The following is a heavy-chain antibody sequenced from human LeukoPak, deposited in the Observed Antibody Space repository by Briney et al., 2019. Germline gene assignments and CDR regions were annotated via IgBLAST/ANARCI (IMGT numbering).Heavy chain of an antibody. D-gene: IGHD6-13*01. CDR3: AAQSIAAAGGIDY. V-gene: IGHV1-8*01. CDR1: GYTFTSYD. J-gene: IGHJ4*02. CDR2: MNPNSGNT. Sequence: ASVTVSCTASGYTFTSYDINWVRQAPGQGLEWMGWMNPNSGNTGYAQKFQGRVTMTRNTSISTAYMELSSLRSEDTAVYYCAAQSIAAAGGIDYWGQGTLVTVSS.